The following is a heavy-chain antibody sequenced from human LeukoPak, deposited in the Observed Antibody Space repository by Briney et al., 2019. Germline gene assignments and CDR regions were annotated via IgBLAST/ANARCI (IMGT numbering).Heavy chain of an antibody. Sequence: SETLSLTCTVSGGSISSYYWSWIRQPPGKGLEWIGYIYYSGSTNYNPSLKSRVTISVDTSKNQFSLKLSSVTAADTAVYYCARGGGPVGATGPFDYWGQGTLVTVSS. CDR3: ARGGGPVGATGPFDY. J-gene: IGHJ4*02. V-gene: IGHV4-59*01. CDR1: GGSISSYY. CDR2: IYYSGST. D-gene: IGHD1-26*01.